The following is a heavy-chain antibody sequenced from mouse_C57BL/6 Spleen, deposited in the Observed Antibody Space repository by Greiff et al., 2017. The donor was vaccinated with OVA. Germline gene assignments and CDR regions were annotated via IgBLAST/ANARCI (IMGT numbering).Heavy chain of an antibody. CDR3: AIGDDAWYFDV. CDR1: GYTFTSYW. D-gene: IGHD2-12*01. CDR2: LHPSDSDT. J-gene: IGHJ1*03. V-gene: IGHV1-74*01. Sequence: QVQLQQPGAELVKPGASVKVSCKASGYTFTSYWMHWVKQRPGHGLEWIGRLHPSDSDTNYNQKFKGKATLTVDKSSSTAYMQLSSLTSEDSAVYYCAIGDDAWYFDVWGTGTTVTVSS.